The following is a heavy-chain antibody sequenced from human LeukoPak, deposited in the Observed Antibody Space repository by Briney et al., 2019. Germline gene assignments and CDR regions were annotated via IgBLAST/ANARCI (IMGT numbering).Heavy chain of an antibody. D-gene: IGHD6-13*01. CDR2: IYTSGST. CDR3: AREVRAYSRSWYVFDY. Sequence: SETLSLTCTVSGGSISSYYWSWIRQPAGKGLEWIGRIYTSGSTNYNPSLKSRVTMSVDTSKNQFSLKLSSVTAADTAVYYCAREVRAYSRSWYVFDYWGQGTLVTVSS. J-gene: IGHJ4*02. CDR1: GGSISSYY. V-gene: IGHV4-4*07.